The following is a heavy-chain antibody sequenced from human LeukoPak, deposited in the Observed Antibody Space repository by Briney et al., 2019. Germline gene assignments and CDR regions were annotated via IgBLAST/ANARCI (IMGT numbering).Heavy chain of an antibody. J-gene: IGHJ4*02. CDR2: IYYSGST. V-gene: IGHV4-59*12. CDR1: GGPISSYY. CDR3: ARLGHTAMTSFDY. Sequence: SETLSLTCTVSGGPISSYYWSWIRQPPGKGLEWIGYIYYSGSTNYNPSLKSRVTISVDTSKNQFSLKLSSVTAADTAVYYCARLGHTAMTSFDYWGQGTLVTVSS. D-gene: IGHD5-18*01.